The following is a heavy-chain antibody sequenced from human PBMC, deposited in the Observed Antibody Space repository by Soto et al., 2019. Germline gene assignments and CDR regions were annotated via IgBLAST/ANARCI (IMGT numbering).Heavy chain of an antibody. CDR2: IYYSGST. V-gene: IGHV4-30-4*01. Sequence: SETLSLTCTVSGVSISSGAYYWSWSRQPPGKGLEWIGYIYYSGSTYYNPSLKSRVTISVDTSKNQFSLKLSSVTAADTAVHYCARGLITGSQYSGGWYYFDSWGQGTQVT. CDR3: ARGLITGSQYSGGWYYFDS. D-gene: IGHD1-26*01. J-gene: IGHJ4*02. CDR1: GVSISSGAYY.